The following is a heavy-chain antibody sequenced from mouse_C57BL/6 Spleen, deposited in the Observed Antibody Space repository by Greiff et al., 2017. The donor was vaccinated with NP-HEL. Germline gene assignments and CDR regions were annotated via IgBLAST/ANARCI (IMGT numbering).Heavy chain of an antibody. V-gene: IGHV1-26*01. CDR2: INPNNGGT. D-gene: IGHD1-1*01. CDR1: GYTFTDYY. CDR3: ARSTSYGYWYFDV. Sequence: VQLPQSGPELVKPGASVKISCKASGYTFTDYYMNWVKQSHGKSLEWLGDINPNNGGTSYPQTFKGKATLTVDKSSSTAYMELRSLTSEDSAVEYGARSTSYGYWYFDVWGTGTTVTVSS. J-gene: IGHJ1*03.